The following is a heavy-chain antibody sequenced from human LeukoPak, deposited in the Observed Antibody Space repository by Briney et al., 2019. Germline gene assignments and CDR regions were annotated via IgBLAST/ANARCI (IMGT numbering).Heavy chain of an antibody. J-gene: IGHJ4*02. Sequence: SETLSLTCTVSGGSNNSSSYYWGWIRRPPGKGLEWIGSIYYSGSTHYNPSLKSRVTISVDTSKNQFSLNLRSVTAADTAVYYCARDNWGSLDYWGQGTLVTVSS. V-gene: IGHV4-39*07. CDR1: GGSNNSSSYY. D-gene: IGHD7-27*01. CDR3: ARDNWGSLDY. CDR2: IYYSGST.